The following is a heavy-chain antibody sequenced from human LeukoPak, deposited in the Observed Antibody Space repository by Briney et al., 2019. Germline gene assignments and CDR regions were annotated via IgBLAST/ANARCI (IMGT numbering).Heavy chain of an antibody. CDR2: IYYSGNT. J-gene: IGHJ4*02. CDR3: ARWYYDSSGYRYFDY. CDR1: GGSISSYY. Sequence: SETLSLTCTVSGGSISSYYWSWIRQPPGKGLEWIGYIYYSGNTKYNPSLKSRVTISVDTSKNQFSLKLSSVTAADTAVFFCARWYYDSSGYRYFDYWGQGTLVTVSS. V-gene: IGHV4-59*01. D-gene: IGHD3-22*01.